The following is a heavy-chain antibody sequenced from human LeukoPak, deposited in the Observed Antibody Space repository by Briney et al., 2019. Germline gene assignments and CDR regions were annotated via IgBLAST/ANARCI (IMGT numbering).Heavy chain of an antibody. CDR1: GFTFSSYA. V-gene: IGHV3-23*01. CDR2: IAGSDGFT. CDR3: VRSLDY. Sequence: GGSLRLSCAGSGFTFSSYAMHWVRQAPGKGLEWVSVIAGSDGFTQYADSVKGRFTISRDNSKNTVYLQMNRLRVEDTALYYCVRSLDYWGQGTLVTVSS. J-gene: IGHJ4*02.